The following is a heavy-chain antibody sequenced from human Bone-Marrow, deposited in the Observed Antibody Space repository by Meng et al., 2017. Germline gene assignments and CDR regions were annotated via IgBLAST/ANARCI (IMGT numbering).Heavy chain of an antibody. D-gene: IGHD3-10*01. CDR1: GGSFSGYY. Sequence: GSLRLSCAVYGGSFSGYYWSWIRQPPGKGLEWIGEINHSGSTNYNPSLKSRVTISVDTSKNQFSLKLSSVTAADTAVYYCARGITQGRVTMVRGVRGNWYFDLWGRGTLVTVSS. V-gene: IGHV4-34*01. CDR3: ARGITQGRVTMVRGVRGNWYFDL. CDR2: INHSGST. J-gene: IGHJ2*01.